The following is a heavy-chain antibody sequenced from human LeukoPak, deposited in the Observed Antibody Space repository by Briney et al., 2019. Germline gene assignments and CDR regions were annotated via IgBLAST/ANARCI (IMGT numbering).Heavy chain of an antibody. CDR3: ARHIGATYSSGWYYFDY. D-gene: IGHD6-19*01. Sequence: GGSLRLSCTASGFTLSSYEMSWIRQAPGKGLEWVSGINWNGGSTGYADSVKGRFTISRDNAKNSLYLQLNSLRAEDTALYYCARHIGATYSSGWYYFDYWGQGTLVTVSS. CDR2: INWNGGST. J-gene: IGHJ4*02. CDR1: GFTLSSYE. V-gene: IGHV3-20*04.